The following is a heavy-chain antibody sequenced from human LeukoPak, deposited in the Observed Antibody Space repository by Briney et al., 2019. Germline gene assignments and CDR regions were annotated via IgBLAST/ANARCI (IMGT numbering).Heavy chain of an antibody. V-gene: IGHV3-13*05. CDR3: ARGGAGSYLDY. Sequence: GGSLRLSCAASGFSFSTYGMHWVRQPTGKGLEWVSGIGTAGDPYYSGSVKGRFTISREDARNSLDLQMDSLTAGDTAIYYCARGGAGSYLDYWGQGTLVTVSS. J-gene: IGHJ4*02. D-gene: IGHD3-10*01. CDR2: IGTAGDP. CDR1: GFSFSTYG.